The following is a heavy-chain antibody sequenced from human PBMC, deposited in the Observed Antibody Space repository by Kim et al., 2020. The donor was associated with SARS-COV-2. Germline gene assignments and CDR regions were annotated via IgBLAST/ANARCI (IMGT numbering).Heavy chain of an antibody. D-gene: IGHD1-26*01. CDR3: ARENGGSYYNWFDP. J-gene: IGHJ5*02. Sequence: EQKFQGRVTITADKSTSTAYMELSSLRSEDTAVYYCARENGGSYYNWFDPWGQGTLVTVSS. V-gene: IGHV1-69*04.